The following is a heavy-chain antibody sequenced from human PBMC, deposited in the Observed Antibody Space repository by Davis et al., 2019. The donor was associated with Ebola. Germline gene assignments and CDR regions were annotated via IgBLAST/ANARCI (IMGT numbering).Heavy chain of an antibody. Sequence: GGSLRLSCAVSGFTFSSYAMNWVRQAPGKGLEWVSSISSSSSYIYYADSVKGRFTISRDNAKNSLYLQMNSLRAEDTAVYYCARDRNEEWELLEAYYFDYWGQGTLVTVSS. CDR3: ARDRNEEWELLEAYYFDY. CDR2: ISSSSSYI. D-gene: IGHD1-26*01. V-gene: IGHV3-21*01. J-gene: IGHJ4*02. CDR1: GFTFSSYA.